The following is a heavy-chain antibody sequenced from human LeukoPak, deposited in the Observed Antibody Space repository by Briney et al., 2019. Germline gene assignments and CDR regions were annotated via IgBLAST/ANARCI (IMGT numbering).Heavy chain of an antibody. Sequence: SETLSLTCAVYGGSFGGYYWSWIRQPPGKGLEWIGEINHSGSANYNPSLKSRVTISLDTSKNQFSLKLSSVTAADTAVYYCARGQGTVTTHWGQGTLVTVSS. V-gene: IGHV4-34*01. D-gene: IGHD4-17*01. CDR1: GGSFGGYY. CDR2: INHSGSA. J-gene: IGHJ4*02. CDR3: ARGQGTVTTH.